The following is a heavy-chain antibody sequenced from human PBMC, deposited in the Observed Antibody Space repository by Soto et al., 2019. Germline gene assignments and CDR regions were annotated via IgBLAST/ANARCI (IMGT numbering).Heavy chain of an antibody. CDR1: GYTFTSYW. Sequence: GESLKISCKGYGYTFTSYWIGWARQIPGKGLEWMGMIYPGDSDTRHSPSFQGQVTISADKSINTASLQWNRLKASDTAKHYFARPAAESTIRGFDYCGPGTLVTASS. CDR3: ARPAAESTIRGFDY. V-gene: IGHV5-51*01. J-gene: IGHJ4*02. D-gene: IGHD5-12*01. CDR2: IYPGDSDT.